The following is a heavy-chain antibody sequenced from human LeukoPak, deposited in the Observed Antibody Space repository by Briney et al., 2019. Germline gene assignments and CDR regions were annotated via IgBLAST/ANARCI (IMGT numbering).Heavy chain of an antibody. J-gene: IGHJ4*02. CDR3: ARGGYSYGGFDY. CDR1: GGSISSSSYY. V-gene: IGHV4-39*07. D-gene: IGHD5-18*01. Sequence: SETLSLTCTVSGGSISSSSYYWSWIRQPPGKGLEWIGEINHSGSTNYNPSLKSRVTISVGTSKNQFSLKLSSVTAADTAVYYCARGGYSYGGFDYWGQGTLVTVSS. CDR2: INHSGST.